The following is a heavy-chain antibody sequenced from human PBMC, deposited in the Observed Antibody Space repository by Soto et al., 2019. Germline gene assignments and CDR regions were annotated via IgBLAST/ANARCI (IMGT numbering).Heavy chain of an antibody. J-gene: IGHJ6*02. D-gene: IGHD6-13*01. V-gene: IGHV5-51*01. CDR2: IYPGDSDT. CDR3: AKDPIAADYYYYGMDV. Sequence: GESLKISCRGSGYTFTNHWIGWVRQMPGKGLEWMGIIYPGDSDTTYSPSFQGQVTISADKSINTAYLQWSSLKTSDTAMYYCAKDPIAADYYYYGMDVWGQGTTVTVSS. CDR1: GYTFTNHW.